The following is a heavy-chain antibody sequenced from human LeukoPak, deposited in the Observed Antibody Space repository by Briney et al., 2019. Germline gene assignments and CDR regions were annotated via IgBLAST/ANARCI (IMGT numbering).Heavy chain of an antibody. CDR1: GFTFTSYW. CDR2: ISYDGSNK. D-gene: IGHD2-2*01. CDR3: ARSRRYCSSTSCPLFAY. J-gene: IGHJ4*02. V-gene: IGHV3-30*03. Sequence: GGSLRLSCAASGFTFTSYWMHWVRQAPGKGLEWVAVISYDGSNKYYADSVKGRFTISRDNSKNTLYLQMNSLRAEDTAVYYCARSRRYCSSTSCPLFAYWGQGTLVTVSS.